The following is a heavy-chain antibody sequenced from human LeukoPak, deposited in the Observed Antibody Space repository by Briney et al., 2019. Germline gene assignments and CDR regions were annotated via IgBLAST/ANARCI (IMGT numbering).Heavy chain of an antibody. J-gene: IGHJ4*02. CDR1: GGSISGSSYY. V-gene: IGHV4-39*01. Sequence: SETLSLTCSASGGSISGSSYYWGWIRQPPGKGLEWIGNIYYRGSTYYNPSLKSRVIMSIDTSKNQFSLKVNSVTATDTAVYYCAKTVWSRLAAGLDSWGQGTLVTVSS. CDR3: AKTVWSRLAAGLDS. D-gene: IGHD2-21*02. CDR2: IYYRGST.